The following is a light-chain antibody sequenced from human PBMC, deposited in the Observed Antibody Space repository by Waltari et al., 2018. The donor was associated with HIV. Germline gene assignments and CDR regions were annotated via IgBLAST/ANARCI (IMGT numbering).Light chain of an antibody. V-gene: IGLV1-47*01. Sequence: QSVLTQPPSASGTPGQRVTISCSGSSSNIGNNYVYWYHQLPGTAPKLLIYRSNRLPSGVPDRFSGSKSGTSASLAISGLRSEDEADYYCAAWDDSLSGPVFGGGTKLTVL. CDR2: RSN. J-gene: IGLJ3*02. CDR3: AAWDDSLSGPV. CDR1: SSNIGNNY.